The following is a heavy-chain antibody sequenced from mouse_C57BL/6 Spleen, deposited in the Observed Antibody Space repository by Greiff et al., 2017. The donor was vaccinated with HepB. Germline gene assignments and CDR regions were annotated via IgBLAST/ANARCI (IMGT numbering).Heavy chain of an antibody. J-gene: IGHJ3*01. V-gene: IGHV5-4*01. CDR1: GFTFSSYA. CDR3: AREDSNFEGFAY. CDR2: ISDGGSYT. D-gene: IGHD2-5*01. Sequence: DVMLVESGGGLVKPGGSLKLSCAASGFTFSSYAMSWVRQTPEKRPEWVATISDGGSYTYYPDNVKGRFTISRDNAKNNLYLQMSHLKSEDTAMYYCAREDSNFEGFAYWGQGTLVTVSA.